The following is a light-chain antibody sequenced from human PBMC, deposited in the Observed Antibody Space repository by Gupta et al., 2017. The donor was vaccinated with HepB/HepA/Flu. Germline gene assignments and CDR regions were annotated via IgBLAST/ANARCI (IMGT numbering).Light chain of an antibody. CDR1: QSVSDK. CDR2: AAS. CDR3: RQDYAWPLT. Sequence: EIVMTQSPATLSVSPGERATLSCRASQSVSDKLAWYQQKPGQAPRLLIYAASTRATGVAARFSGSGSVTEFTLSISSLLSEDFAISYCRQDYAWPLTFGGGTKVEIK. J-gene: IGKJ4*01. V-gene: IGKV3-15*01.